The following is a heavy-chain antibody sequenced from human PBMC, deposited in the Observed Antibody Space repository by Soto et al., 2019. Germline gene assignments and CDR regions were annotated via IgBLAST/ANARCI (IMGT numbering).Heavy chain of an antibody. CDR1: GVSFNNNG. D-gene: IGHD3-10*01. V-gene: IGHV1-69*01. Sequence: QVQLVQSGAEVKKPGSSVKVSCKTSGVSFNNNGIGWVRQAPGHGLEWMGGVSPPFRTSNYARKFQGRISITADATTGTSKMELSSMTSENTAQYYCARVLYYGSGSYSPYGMDVWGQGTTVTVSS. CDR2: VSPPFRTS. CDR3: ARVLYYGSGSYSPYGMDV. J-gene: IGHJ6*02.